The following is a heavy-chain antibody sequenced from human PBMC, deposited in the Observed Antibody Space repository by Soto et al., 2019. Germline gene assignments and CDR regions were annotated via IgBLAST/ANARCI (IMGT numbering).Heavy chain of an antibody. V-gene: IGHV3-23*01. CDR3: AKTKGYEKSLYFDY. J-gene: IGHJ4*02. CDR1: GFTFSSYA. D-gene: IGHD2-8*01. CDR2: ISGSGGST. Sequence: LRLSCAASGFTFSSYAMSWVRQAPGKGLEWVSAISGSGGSTYYADSVKGRFTISRDNSKNTLYLQMNSLRAEDTAVYYCAKTKGYEKSLYFDYWGQGTLVTVSS.